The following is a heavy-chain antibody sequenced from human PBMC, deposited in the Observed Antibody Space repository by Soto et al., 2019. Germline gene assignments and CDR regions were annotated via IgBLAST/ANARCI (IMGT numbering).Heavy chain of an antibody. V-gene: IGHV3-30*18. J-gene: IGHJ4*02. CDR2: ISYDGSNK. CDR3: AKDWTDDSSGYSVDY. D-gene: IGHD3-22*01. Sequence: QVQLVESGGGVVQPGRSLRLSCAASGFTFSSYGMHWVRQAPGKGLEWVAVISYDGSNKYYADSVKGRFTISRDNSKNTLYLQMNSLRAEDTAVYYCAKDWTDDSSGYSVDYWGQGTLVTVSS. CDR1: GFTFSSYG.